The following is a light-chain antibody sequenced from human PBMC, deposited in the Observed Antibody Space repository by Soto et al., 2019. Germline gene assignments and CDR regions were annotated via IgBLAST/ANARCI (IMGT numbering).Light chain of an antibody. CDR1: QSVSSN. J-gene: IGKJ1*01. CDR3: QQYNNWPRT. CDR2: GAS. Sequence: EILMTQSPSTLSVSPGERATLSCRARQSVSSNLAWYQQKPGQAPRLLSYGASTRSTGIPARFSGSGSGTEFTLTISSLPSEDFEVYYCQQYNNWPRTFGQGTKVDIK. V-gene: IGKV3-15*01.